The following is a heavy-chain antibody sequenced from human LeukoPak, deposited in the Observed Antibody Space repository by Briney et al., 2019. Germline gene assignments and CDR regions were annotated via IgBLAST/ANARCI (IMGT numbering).Heavy chain of an antibody. V-gene: IGHV3-33*01. Sequence: GRSLRLSCAASGFTFSSYGMHWVRQAPGKGLEWVAVIWYDGSNKYYADSGKGRFTISRDNSTNTLYLQMNTLRAEDTAVYYCAREFGGGYGGFDYWGQGTLVTVSS. CDR1: GFTFSSYG. CDR3: AREFGGGYGGFDY. J-gene: IGHJ4*02. D-gene: IGHD3-16*01. CDR2: IWYDGSNK.